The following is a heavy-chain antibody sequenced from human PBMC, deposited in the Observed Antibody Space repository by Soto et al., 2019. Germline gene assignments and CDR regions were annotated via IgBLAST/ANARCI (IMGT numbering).Heavy chain of an antibody. V-gene: IGHV1-2*02. CDR1: GYTFTGYY. J-gene: IGHJ5*02. Sequence: ASLKVSCKASGYTFTGYYMHGVRQAPGQGLEWMGWINPNSGGTNYAQKFQGRVTMTRDTSISTAYMELSRLRSDDTAVYYCARHGKRITMIVHFDPWGQGTLVTVSS. CDR2: INPNSGGT. CDR3: ARHGKRITMIVHFDP. D-gene: IGHD3-22*01.